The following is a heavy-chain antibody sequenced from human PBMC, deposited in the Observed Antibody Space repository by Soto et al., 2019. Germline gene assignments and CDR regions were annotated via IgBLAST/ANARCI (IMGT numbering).Heavy chain of an antibody. D-gene: IGHD3-22*01. J-gene: IGHJ4*02. Sequence: ASVKVSCKASGYTFINDAITWVRQAPGQGLEWMGWISTENGNTNYAQNLQGRVILTRDRSTNTAYMELRSLRPEDTATYYCARDSSSGTFDNWGQGALVTVSS. CDR2: ISTENGNT. V-gene: IGHV1-18*04. CDR1: GYTFINDA. CDR3: ARDSSSGTFDN.